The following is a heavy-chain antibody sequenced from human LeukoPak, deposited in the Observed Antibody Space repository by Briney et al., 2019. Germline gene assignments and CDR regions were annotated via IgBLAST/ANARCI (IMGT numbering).Heavy chain of an antibody. Sequence: SQTLSLTCTVSGGSISSGGYYWSWIRQPAGKGLEWIGRIYTSGSTNYNPSLKSRVTISVDTSKNQFSLKLSSVTAADTAVYYCARLLQSAKYYYYYMDVWGKGTTVTVSS. V-gene: IGHV4-61*02. D-gene: IGHD3-22*01. CDR3: ARLLQSAKYYYYYMDV. CDR2: IYTSGST. CDR1: GGSISSGGYY. J-gene: IGHJ6*03.